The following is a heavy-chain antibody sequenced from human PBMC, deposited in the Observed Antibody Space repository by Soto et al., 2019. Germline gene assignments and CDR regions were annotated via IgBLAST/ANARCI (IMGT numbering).Heavy chain of an antibody. J-gene: IGHJ5*02. CDR2: IYYSGTT. Sequence: SETLSLTCTVSGGSISSGDHYWSWIRQPPGKGLEWIGYIYYSGTTYYNPSLKSRVTVSVDTSKKQFYLNLSSVTAADTAVYYCARAYTSYNQYYNWFDPWDQGTLVTVSS. CDR3: ARAYTSYNQYYNWFDP. V-gene: IGHV4-30-4*01. CDR1: GGSISSGDHY. D-gene: IGHD1-26*01.